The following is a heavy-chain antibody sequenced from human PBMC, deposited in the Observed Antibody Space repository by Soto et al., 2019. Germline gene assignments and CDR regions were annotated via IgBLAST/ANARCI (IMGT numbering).Heavy chain of an antibody. CDR2: INPNSGGT. D-gene: IGHD2-15*01. Sequence: ASVKVSCKASVYTFTGYYMHWVRQAPGQGLEWMGWINPNSGGTNYAQKFQGWVTMTRDTSISTAYMELSRLRSDDTAVYYCARRYCSGGSCYIDYWGQGTLVTVSS. CDR3: ARRYCSGGSCYIDY. V-gene: IGHV1-2*04. J-gene: IGHJ4*02. CDR1: VYTFTGYY.